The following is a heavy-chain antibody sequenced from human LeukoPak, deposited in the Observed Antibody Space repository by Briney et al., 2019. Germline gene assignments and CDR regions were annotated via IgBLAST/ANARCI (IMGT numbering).Heavy chain of an antibody. CDR3: ARSVGGWFFYYFDY. Sequence: ASVKVSCKASGYTFTSYYMHWVRQAPGQGLEWMGIINPSGGSTSYAQKFQGRVTMTRDTSTSTAYMELRSLRSDDTAVYYCARSVGGWFFYYFDYWGQGTLVTVSS. CDR2: INPSGGST. V-gene: IGHV1-46*01. D-gene: IGHD6-19*01. CDR1: GYTFTSYY. J-gene: IGHJ4*02.